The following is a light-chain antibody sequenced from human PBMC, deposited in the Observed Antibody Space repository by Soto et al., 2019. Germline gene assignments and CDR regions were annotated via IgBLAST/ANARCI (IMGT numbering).Light chain of an antibody. CDR1: QSVSSSF. Sequence: EVVLTQSPGTLSLSPGERATLSCRASQSVSSSFLAWYQQKPGQAPRLLIHAASTGATGIPARFRGSGSGTDFTLTISSLEPEDSAVYLCHQYADSPQTFGQGTKVEIK. CDR2: AAS. CDR3: HQYADSPQT. J-gene: IGKJ2*01. V-gene: IGKV3-20*01.